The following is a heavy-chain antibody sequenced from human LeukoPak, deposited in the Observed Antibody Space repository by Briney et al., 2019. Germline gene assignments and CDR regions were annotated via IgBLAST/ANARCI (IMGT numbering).Heavy chain of an antibody. V-gene: IGHV1-2*02. J-gene: IGHJ3*02. CDR2: INPNNGGT. D-gene: IGHD6-19*01. CDR1: GYTFTGYY. CDR3: ARDGAVAGSDAFDI. Sequence: ASVKVSCKASGYTFTGYYMHWVRHAPGQGLEWMGWINPNNGGTNYAQKFQGRVTMTRDTSISTAYMELSRLRSDDTAVYYCARDGAVAGSDAFDIWGQGTMVTVSS.